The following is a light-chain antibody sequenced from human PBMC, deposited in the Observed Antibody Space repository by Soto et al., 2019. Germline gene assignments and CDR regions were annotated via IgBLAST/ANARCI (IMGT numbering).Light chain of an antibody. CDR1: SSDVGDNY. Sequence: QSALAQPPSASGSPGQSVTISCTGTSSDVGDNYVSWYQQHLAKAPKLIIYEVTLRPSGVPDRFSGSKSGNPASLTVSGLQAGAEADYYYSAYAGSNPFVCGTGTKVHVL. J-gene: IGLJ1*01. CDR3: SAYAGSNPFV. CDR2: EVT. V-gene: IGLV2-8*01.